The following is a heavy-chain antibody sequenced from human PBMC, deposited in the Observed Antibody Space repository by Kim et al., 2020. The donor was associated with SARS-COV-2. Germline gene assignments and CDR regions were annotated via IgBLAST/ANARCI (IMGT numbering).Heavy chain of an antibody. CDR2: ISSSSSYI. V-gene: IGHV3-21*01. J-gene: IGHJ6*02. D-gene: IGHD6-13*01. CDR1: GFTFSSYS. CDR3: ARASAAAGTPYYYYYGMDV. Sequence: GGSLRLSCAASGFTFSSYSMNWVRQAPGKGLEWVSSISSSSSYIYYADSVKGRFTISRDNAKNSLYLQMNSLRAEDTAVYYCARASAAAGTPYYYYYGMDVWGQGTTVTVSS.